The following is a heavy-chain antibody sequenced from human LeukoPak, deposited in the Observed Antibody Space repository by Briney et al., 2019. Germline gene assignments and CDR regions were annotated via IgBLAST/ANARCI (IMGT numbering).Heavy chain of an antibody. CDR3: ALAYYYDSSGYYYDYYYYMDV. D-gene: IGHD3-22*01. V-gene: IGHV4-59*01. J-gene: IGHJ6*03. CDR1: GGSISSYY. Sequence: SETLSLTCTVSGGSISSYYWGWIRQPPGKGLEWIGYIYYSGSTNYNPSLKSRVTISVDTSKNQFSLKLSSVTAADTAVYYCALAYYYDSSGYYYDYYYYMDVWGKGTTVTVSS. CDR2: IYYSGST.